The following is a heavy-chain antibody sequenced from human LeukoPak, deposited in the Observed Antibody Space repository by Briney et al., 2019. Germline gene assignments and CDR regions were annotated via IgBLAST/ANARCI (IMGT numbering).Heavy chain of an antibody. D-gene: IGHD1-26*01. Sequence: GGSLRLSCAASGFTFSSYWMHWIRQAPGKGLVWVSRINTDGSSTNYADSVKGRFTISRDNAKNTLYLQMNSLGAEDTAVYYCARTDLVGPFDYWGQGTLVTVSS. CDR1: GFTFSSYW. CDR2: INTDGSST. V-gene: IGHV3-74*01. J-gene: IGHJ4*02. CDR3: ARTDLVGPFDY.